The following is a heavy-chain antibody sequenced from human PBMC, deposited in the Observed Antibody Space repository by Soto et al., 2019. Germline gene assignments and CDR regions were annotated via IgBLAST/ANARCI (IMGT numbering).Heavy chain of an antibody. CDR3: ATTRIAAGTYYFDY. J-gene: IGHJ4*02. V-gene: IGHV1-18*01. CDR1: GYTFTSYG. Sequence: QVQLVQSGAEVKKPGASVKVSCKASGYTFTSYGISWVRQAPGQGLEWMGWISAYNGNTNYAQKLQARVPMTTDTSTSTAYMELRSLRSDDTAVYYCATTRIAAGTYYFDYWGQGTLVTVSS. D-gene: IGHD6-13*01. CDR2: ISAYNGNT.